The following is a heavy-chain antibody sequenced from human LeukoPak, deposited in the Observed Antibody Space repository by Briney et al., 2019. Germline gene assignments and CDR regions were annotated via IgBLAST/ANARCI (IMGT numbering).Heavy chain of an antibody. CDR2: IHHSGST. V-gene: IGHV4-39*07. Sequence: PSETLSLTCTVSGGSISSGGYYWSWIRQPPGRGLEWIGTIHHSGSTYYNPSLKSRVTMSVDTSKNQFSLRLNSVTAADTATYYCARGLAWELLVPFDFWGQGTLVTVSS. J-gene: IGHJ4*02. D-gene: IGHD1-26*01. CDR3: ARGLAWELLVPFDF. CDR1: GGSISSGGYY.